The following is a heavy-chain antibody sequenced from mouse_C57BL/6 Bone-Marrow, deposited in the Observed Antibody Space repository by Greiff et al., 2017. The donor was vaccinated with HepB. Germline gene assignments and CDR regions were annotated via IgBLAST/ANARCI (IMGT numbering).Heavy chain of an antibody. Sequence: VQLQQPGAELVRPGSSVKLSCKASGYTFTSYWMDWVKQRPGQGLEWIGNIYPSDSETHYNQKFKDKATLTVDKSSSTAYMQLSSLTSEDSAVYYCARGVLLRLDYWGQGTNLTVSS. D-gene: IGHD1-1*01. CDR2: IYPSDSET. CDR1: GYTFTSYW. CDR3: ARGVLLRLDY. J-gene: IGHJ2*01. V-gene: IGHV1-61*01.